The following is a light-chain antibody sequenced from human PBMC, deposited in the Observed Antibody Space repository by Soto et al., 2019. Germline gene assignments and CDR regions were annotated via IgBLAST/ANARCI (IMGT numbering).Light chain of an antibody. CDR2: GAS. Sequence: EILRTQSPATLSVSPGERATLSCSASQSVSSNLAWYQQKPGQAPRLLIYGASTRATSIPARFSGSGSGTEVTLTISSLQPEDLAVYYCQQRSNWTRTCGQGTKVETK. CDR3: QQRSNWTRT. J-gene: IGKJ1*01. V-gene: IGKV3-15*01. CDR1: QSVSSN.